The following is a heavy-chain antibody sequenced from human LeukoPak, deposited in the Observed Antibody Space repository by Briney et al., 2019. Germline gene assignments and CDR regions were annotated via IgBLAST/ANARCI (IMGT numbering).Heavy chain of an antibody. J-gene: IGHJ6*02. CDR2: ISSSSTI. CDR1: GFTFSCYS. CDR3: ARDLTYYYGMDV. V-gene: IGHV3-48*02. Sequence: GGSLRLSCAASGFTFSCYSMNWVRQAPGKGLEWVSYISSSSTIYYADSVKGRFTISRDNAKNSLYLQMNSLRDEDTAVYYCARDLTYYYGMDVWGQGTTVTVSS.